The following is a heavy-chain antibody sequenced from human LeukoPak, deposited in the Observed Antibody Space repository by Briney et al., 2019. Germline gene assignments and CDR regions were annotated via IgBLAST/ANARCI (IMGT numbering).Heavy chain of an antibody. CDR2: INHSGST. V-gene: IGHV4-39*07. CDR1: GGSISSSSYY. J-gene: IGHJ4*02. CDR3: ARAQFWSGYSY. Sequence: SETLSLTCTVSGGSISSSSYYWGWIRQPPGKGLEWIGEINHSGSTNYNPSLKSRVTISVDTSKNQFSLKLSSVTAADTAVYYCARAQFWSGYSYWGQGTLVTVSS. D-gene: IGHD3-3*01.